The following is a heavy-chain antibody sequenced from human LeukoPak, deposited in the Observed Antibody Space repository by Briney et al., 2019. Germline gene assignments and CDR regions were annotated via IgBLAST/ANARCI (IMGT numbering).Heavy chain of an antibody. CDR1: GFTFSSYS. J-gene: IGHJ4*02. V-gene: IGHV3-48*01. D-gene: IGHD2-15*01. Sequence: GGSLRLSCAASGFTFSSYSMNWVRQAPGKGLEWVSYISSSSSTIYYADSVKGRFTISRDNAKNSLYLQMNSLRAEDAAVYYCARAGKWSSLGHLDYWGQGTLVTVSS. CDR3: ARAGKWSSLGHLDY. CDR2: ISSSSSTI.